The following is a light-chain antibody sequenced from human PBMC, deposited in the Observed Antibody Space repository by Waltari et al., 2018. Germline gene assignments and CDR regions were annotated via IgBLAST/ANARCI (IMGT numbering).Light chain of an antibody. J-gene: IGKJ1*01. V-gene: IGKV4-1*01. CDR3: QQYYSTPRT. CDR2: WAS. CDR1: PSVLYSSNNRNY. Sequence: DIVMTQSPDSLAVSLGARATINCRSSPSVLYSSNNRNYLAWYQEKPGQPPKLLIYWASTRDSGVPDRFSGSGSGTDFTLTISSLQAEDVAVYYCQQYYSTPRTFGQGTKVEIK.